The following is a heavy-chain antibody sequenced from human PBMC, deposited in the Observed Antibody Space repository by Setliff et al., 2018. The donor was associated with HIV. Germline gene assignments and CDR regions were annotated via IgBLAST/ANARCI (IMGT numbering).Heavy chain of an antibody. CDR1: GGSFVDYY. CDR2: INHSGSS. D-gene: IGHD4-4*01. J-gene: IGHJ6*03. Sequence: SETLSLTCAVYGGSFVDYYWTWIRQPPGKGLEWIGEINHSGSSNYNPSLKSRVTISADTSKNQFSLKLTSVTAADTAVYYCARMVVGDYNNYYYYYYMDVWGKGTTVTVSS. CDR3: ARMVVGDYNNYYYYYYMDV. V-gene: IGHV4-34*01.